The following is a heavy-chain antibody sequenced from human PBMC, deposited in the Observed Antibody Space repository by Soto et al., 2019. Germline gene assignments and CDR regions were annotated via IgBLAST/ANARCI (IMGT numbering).Heavy chain of an antibody. J-gene: IGHJ5*02. D-gene: IGHD5-12*01. CDR1: GGTFSSYA. V-gene: IGHV1-69*13. Sequence: VASVKVSCKASGGTFSSYAISWVRQAPGQGLEWMGGIIPIFGTANYAQKFQGRVTITADESTSTAYMELSSLRSEDTAVYYCAGRGDGYNYFGPWGQGTLVPVSS. CDR3: AGRGDGYNYFGP. CDR2: IIPIFGTA.